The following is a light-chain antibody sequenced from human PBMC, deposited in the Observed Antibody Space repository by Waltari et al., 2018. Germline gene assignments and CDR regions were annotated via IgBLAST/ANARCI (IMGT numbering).Light chain of an antibody. CDR2: EVT. Sequence: QSALTQPASLSGSPGMSITIYCNGTRRDVGAYLLVSWYQQHPGKAPKLIIFEVTTLCAGVCDRVSGSKSGNTATLTISGLQAEDEADYFCCSYAGTSSMVFGGGTKLTVL. CDR3: CSYAGTSSMV. J-gene: IGLJ3*02. V-gene: IGLV2-23*02. CDR1: RRDVGAYLL.